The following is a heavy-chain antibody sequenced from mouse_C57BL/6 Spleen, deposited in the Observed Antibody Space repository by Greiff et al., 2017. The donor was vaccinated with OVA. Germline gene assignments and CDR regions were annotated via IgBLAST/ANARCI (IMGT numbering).Heavy chain of an antibody. J-gene: IGHJ2*01. V-gene: IGHV5-16*01. Sequence: EVKLMESEGGLVQPGSSMKLSCTASGFTFSDYYMAWVRQVPEKGLEWVANINYDGSSTYYLDSLKSRFIISRDNAKNILYLQMSSLKSEDTATYYCARGYFDYWGKGTTLTVSS. CDR2: INYDGSST. CDR3: ARGYFDY. CDR1: GFTFSDYY.